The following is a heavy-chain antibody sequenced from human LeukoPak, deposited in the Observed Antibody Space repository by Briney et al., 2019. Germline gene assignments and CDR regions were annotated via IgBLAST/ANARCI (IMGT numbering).Heavy chain of an antibody. V-gene: IGHV3-7*01. J-gene: IGHJ4*02. CDR2: IKQDGSEK. D-gene: IGHD3-3*02. CDR1: GFTFSSYW. Sequence: GGSLRLSRAASGFTFSSYWMSWVRQAPGKGLEWVANIKQDGSEKYYVDSVKGRFTISRDNSKDTLYLQMSSLRTEDTAVYYCARDRTAASLSGSFDYWGQGTLVTVSS. CDR3: ARDRTAASLSGSFDY.